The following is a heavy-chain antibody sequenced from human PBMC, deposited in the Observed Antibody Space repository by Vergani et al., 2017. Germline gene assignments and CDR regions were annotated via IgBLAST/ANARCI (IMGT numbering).Heavy chain of an antibody. J-gene: IGHJ6*03. V-gene: IGHV3-15*01. CDR2: IKSKTDGGTT. CDR1: GFTFSNAW. D-gene: IGHD4-17*01. Sequence: EVQLLESGGGLVQPGGSLRLSCAASGFTFSNAWMSWVRQAPGKGLEWVGRIKSKTDGGTTDYAAPVKGRFTISRDNAKNSLYLQMNSLRAEDTAVYYCARDPHYGDYADFYYMDVWGKGP. CDR3: ARDPHYGDYADFYYMDV.